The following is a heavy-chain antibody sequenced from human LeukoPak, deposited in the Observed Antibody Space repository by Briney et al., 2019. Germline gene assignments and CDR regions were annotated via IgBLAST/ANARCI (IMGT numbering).Heavy chain of an antibody. J-gene: IGHJ4*02. CDR1: GYSISSGYY. CDR2: IYHSGST. D-gene: IGHD2-21*01. V-gene: IGHV4-38-2*02. Sequence: SETLSLTCTVSGYSISSGYYWGWIRQPPGKGLEWIGSIYHSGSTYYNPSLKSRVTISVDTSKNQFSLKLSSVTAADTAVYYCARVHMARPLYYFDYWGQGTLVTVSS. CDR3: ARVHMARPLYYFDY.